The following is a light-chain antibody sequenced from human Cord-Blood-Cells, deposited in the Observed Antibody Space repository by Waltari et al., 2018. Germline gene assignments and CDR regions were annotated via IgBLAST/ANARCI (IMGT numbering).Light chain of an antibody. V-gene: IGLV2-14*01. J-gene: IGLJ3*02. CDR1: SSDVGGYNY. Sequence: QSALTQPASVSGSPGQSITISCTGTSSDVGGYNYVSWYQQHPGKAPKLMIYDFSKRPSGVSNCFSGSKSGNTASLTISGLQAEDEADYYCSSYTSSSTWVFGGGTKLTVL. CDR3: SSYTSSSTWV. CDR2: DFS.